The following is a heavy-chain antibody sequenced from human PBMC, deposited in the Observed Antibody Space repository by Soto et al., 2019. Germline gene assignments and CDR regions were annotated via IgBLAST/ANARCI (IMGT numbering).Heavy chain of an antibody. Sequence: QVQLQESGPGLVKPSGTLSLTCAVSGGSISSSNWWSWVRQPPGKGLEWIGEIYHSGSTNYNPSLNPRLPISVDNSKNPFSLTLSSVTAADTAVYYCAREKPGPTSYYYYYGMDVWGQGTTVTVSS. CDR1: GGSISSSNW. V-gene: IGHV4-4*02. CDR3: AREKPGPTSYYYYYGMDV. CDR2: IYHSGST. D-gene: IGHD1-7*01. J-gene: IGHJ6*02.